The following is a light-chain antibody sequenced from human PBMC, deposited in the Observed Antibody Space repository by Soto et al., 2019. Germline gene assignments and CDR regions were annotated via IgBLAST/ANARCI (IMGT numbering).Light chain of an antibody. CDR2: RAS. Sequence: IVMTHSPATLAVSPGERVTLSCRASQNIYSNIAWYQQRPGQAPRLLIYRASTRATGVPARFSGSGSGTDFTLTIRSLQSEDFTVYSCLQYHNLWAFGQGTKV. CDR3: LQYHNLWA. CDR1: QNIYSN. V-gene: IGKV3-15*01. J-gene: IGKJ1*01.